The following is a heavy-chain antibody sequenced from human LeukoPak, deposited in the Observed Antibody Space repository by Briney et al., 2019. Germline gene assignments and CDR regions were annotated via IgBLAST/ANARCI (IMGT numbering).Heavy chain of an antibody. CDR3: ASDFTIFGVVLSPFNV. CDR1: GDSISGNIFY. CDR2: IYHAGIT. J-gene: IGHJ3*01. V-gene: IGHV4-39*02. Sequence: SETLSLTCSVSGDSISGNIFYWTWIRQPPGKGLEWIGNIYHAGITYYNPSLKSRVTISVDTSKNQFSLNLTSVTAADTAVYYCASDFTIFGVVLSPFNVWGRGRMVTVSS. D-gene: IGHD3-3*01.